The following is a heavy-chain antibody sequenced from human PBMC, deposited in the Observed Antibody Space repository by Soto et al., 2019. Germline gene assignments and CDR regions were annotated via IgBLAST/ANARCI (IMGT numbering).Heavy chain of an antibody. Sequence: SVKVSCKASGGTFSSYAISWVRQAPGQGLEWMGGIIPIFGTANYAQKFQGRVTITADESTSTAYMELSSLRSEDTAVYYCARDPGMYSSATDRENWCFDHWGQGTLVTVSS. CDR3: ARDPGMYSSATDRENWCFDH. D-gene: IGHD6-25*01. CDR2: IIPIFGTA. J-gene: IGHJ5*02. CDR1: GGTFSSYA. V-gene: IGHV1-69*13.